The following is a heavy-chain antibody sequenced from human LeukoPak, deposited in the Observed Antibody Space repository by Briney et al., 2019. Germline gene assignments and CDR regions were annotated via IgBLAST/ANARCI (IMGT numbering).Heavy chain of an antibody. CDR3: ARAFMITFGGVIVPDPHGFDY. Sequence: SETLSLTCTVSGGSISSYYWSWIRQPAGKGLEWIGRIYTSGSTNYNPSLKSRVTISVDTSKNQFSLKLSSVTAADTAVYYCARAFMITFGGVIVPDPHGFDYWGQGTLVTVSS. V-gene: IGHV4-4*07. D-gene: IGHD3-16*02. CDR1: GGSISSYY. CDR2: IYTSGST. J-gene: IGHJ4*02.